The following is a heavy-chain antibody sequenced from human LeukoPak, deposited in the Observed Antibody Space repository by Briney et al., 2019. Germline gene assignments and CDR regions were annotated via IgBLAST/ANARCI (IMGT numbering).Heavy chain of an antibody. CDR2: IIPIFGTA. J-gene: IGHJ4*02. V-gene: IGHV1-69*06. CDR1: GGTFSSYA. Sequence: SVKVSCKASGGTFSSYAISWVRQAPGQGLEWMGRIIPIFGTANYAQKFQGRVTITADKSTSTAYMELSSLRSEDTAVYYCASSYSSSSLGSYWGQGTLVTVSS. CDR3: ASSYSSSSLGSY. D-gene: IGHD6-6*01.